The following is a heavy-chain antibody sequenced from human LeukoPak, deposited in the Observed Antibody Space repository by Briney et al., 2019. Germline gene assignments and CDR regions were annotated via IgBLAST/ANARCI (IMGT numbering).Heavy chain of an antibody. CDR2: INAGNGYT. D-gene: IGHD2-2*01. V-gene: IGHV1-3*01. CDR3: ARDRWGCSSTSCYYNWFDP. CDR1: GYVFSDSA. J-gene: IGHJ5*02. Sequence: ASVKVSCKTSGYVFSDSAMHWVRQAPGQRLEWMGWINAGNGYTRYSQKFQGRVTITRDTPASTAYMELSSLRSEDTAVYYCARDRWGCSSTSCYYNWFDPWGQGTLVTVSS.